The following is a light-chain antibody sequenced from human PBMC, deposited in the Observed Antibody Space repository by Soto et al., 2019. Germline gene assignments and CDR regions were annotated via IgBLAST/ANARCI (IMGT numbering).Light chain of an antibody. CDR1: QSVSSSY. J-gene: IGKJ2*01. CDR2: GAS. Sequence: EIVLTQSPGTMSLSPGERATLYCRASQSVSSSYLAWYQQKPGQAPRLLIYGASSRATGIPDRFSGSGSGTDFTLTISRLEPEDFAVYYCQQYGGSSLYTFGQGTKLEIK. V-gene: IGKV3-20*01. CDR3: QQYGGSSLYT.